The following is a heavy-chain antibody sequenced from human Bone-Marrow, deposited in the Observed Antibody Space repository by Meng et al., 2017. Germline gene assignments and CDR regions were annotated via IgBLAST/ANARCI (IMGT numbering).Heavy chain of an antibody. V-gene: IGHV3-23*01. J-gene: IGHJ4*02. D-gene: IGHD5-18*01. CDR3: ARDDRVEDTAMVTQDY. Sequence: GESLKISCAASGFTFSSYAMSWVCQAPGKGLEWVSAISGSGGSTYYADSVKGRFTISRDNSKNTLYLQMNSLRAEDAAVYYCARDDRVEDTAMVTQDYWGQGTLVTVSS. CDR2: ISGSGGST. CDR1: GFTFSSYA.